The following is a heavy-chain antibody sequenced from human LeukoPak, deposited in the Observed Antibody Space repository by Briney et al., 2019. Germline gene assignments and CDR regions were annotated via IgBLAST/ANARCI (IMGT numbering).Heavy chain of an antibody. CDR1: GFTFSSYG. V-gene: IGHV3-30*02. Sequence: GGSLRLSCAASGFTFSSYGMHWVRQAPGKGLEWVAFIRYDGSNKYYADSVEGRFTISRDNSKNTLYLHVNSLRPEDTAVYYCAKESWPFSYYYYMDVWGKGTTVTVSS. J-gene: IGHJ6*03. CDR3: AKESWPFSYYYYMDV. CDR2: IRYDGSNK.